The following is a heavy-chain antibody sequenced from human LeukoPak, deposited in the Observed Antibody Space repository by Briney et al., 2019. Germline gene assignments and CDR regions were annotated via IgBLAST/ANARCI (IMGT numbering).Heavy chain of an antibody. CDR3: ASFSDGKDSDFDH. Sequence: GESLKISCKGSGYSFSNYWIGWVRQMPGKGLEWIGIIYPGNSRTKYRPSFQGQVTISADKSISTAYLQWSSLKASDTAMYYCASFSDGKDSDFDHWGQGTPVTVSS. D-gene: IGHD4-23*01. V-gene: IGHV5-51*01. CDR1: GYSFSNYW. CDR2: IYPGNSRT. J-gene: IGHJ4*02.